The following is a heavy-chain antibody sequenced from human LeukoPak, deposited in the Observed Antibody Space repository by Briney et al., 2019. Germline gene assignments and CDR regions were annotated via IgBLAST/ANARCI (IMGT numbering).Heavy chain of an antibody. D-gene: IGHD6-19*01. CDR3: AKEVAVAAKDY. CDR1: GYTFTGYY. V-gene: IGHV1-2*02. J-gene: IGHJ4*02. CDR2: INPNSGST. Sequence: ASVKVSCKASGYTFTGYYLHWVRQAPGQRLEWMGWINPNSGSTFSAQKFQGRVTMTRDTSISTAYMELSRLTSDDTAVYYCAKEVAVAAKDYWGQGTLVTVSS.